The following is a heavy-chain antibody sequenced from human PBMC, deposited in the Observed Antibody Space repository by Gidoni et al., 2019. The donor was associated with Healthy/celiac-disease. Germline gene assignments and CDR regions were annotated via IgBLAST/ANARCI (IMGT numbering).Heavy chain of an antibody. Sequence: QVQLQESGPGLVKPSATLSLTCTASGASISSDYWSWIRQPPGKGLEWIGYIYYSGSTNYNPSLKSRVTISIDTSKNQFSLKLSSVTAADTAVYYCARGYYYDSSDYHGWGQGTLVTVSS. V-gene: IGHV4-59*01. CDR3: ARGYYYDSSDYHG. J-gene: IGHJ4*02. CDR1: GASISSDY. CDR2: IYYSGST. D-gene: IGHD3-22*01.